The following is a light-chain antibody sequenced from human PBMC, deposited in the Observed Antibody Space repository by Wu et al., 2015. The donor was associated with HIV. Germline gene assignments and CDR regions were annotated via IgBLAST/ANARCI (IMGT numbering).Light chain of an antibody. CDR3: QQRSNWLFT. Sequence: EIVLTQSPATLSLSPGERATLSCRASQSVSSYLAWYQQKPGQAPRLLIYDASNRATGIPARFSGSGSGADFTLTISSLEPEDFAVYYCQQRSNWLFTFGPGTTVDI. V-gene: IGKV3-11*01. J-gene: IGKJ3*01. CDR2: DAS. CDR1: QSVSSY.